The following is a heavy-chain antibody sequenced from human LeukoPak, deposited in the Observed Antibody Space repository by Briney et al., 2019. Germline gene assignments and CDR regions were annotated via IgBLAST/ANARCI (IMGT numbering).Heavy chain of an antibody. CDR2: FGWDGGST. J-gene: IGHJ6*03. Sequence: GGSLRLSCAASGFTFDDYALHWVGKAPGKGLEGVSLFGWDGGSTYYADSVKGRFTISRDNSKNSLYLQMNSLRAEDTALYYCAKDKEDTAMVPGVYYYYMDVWGKGTTVTVSS. D-gene: IGHD5-18*01. V-gene: IGHV3-43D*04. CDR3: AKDKEDTAMVPGVYYYYMDV. CDR1: GFTFDDYA.